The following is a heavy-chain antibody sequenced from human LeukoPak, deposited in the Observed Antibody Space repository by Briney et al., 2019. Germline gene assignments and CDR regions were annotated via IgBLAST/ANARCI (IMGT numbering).Heavy chain of an antibody. Sequence: GGSLRLSCAASGFTFSSYWMNWVRQAPGKGLVWVSRINSDGSSTSYADSVKGRFTISRDNAKNTLYLQMNSLRAEDTAVYYCARGGRGRSLDYWGQGTLVTVSS. D-gene: IGHD3-16*01. CDR2: INSDGSST. J-gene: IGHJ4*02. CDR1: GFTFSSYW. CDR3: ARGGRGRSLDY. V-gene: IGHV3-74*01.